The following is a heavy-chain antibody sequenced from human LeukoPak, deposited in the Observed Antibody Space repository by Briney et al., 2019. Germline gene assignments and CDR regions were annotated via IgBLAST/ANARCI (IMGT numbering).Heavy chain of an antibody. CDR2: IHNSGRT. CDR1: GGSVSSYY. V-gene: IGHV4-59*08. D-gene: IGHD1-26*01. Sequence: SETLSLTCSVSGGSVSSYYWSWIRQSPGKGLEWIGYIHNSGRTNYNSSLKSRVTGFVDTSKNQVSLRLSSVTAADTAVYYCARHGAISSESYFDYWGQGALVTVSS. J-gene: IGHJ4*02. CDR3: ARHGAISSESYFDY.